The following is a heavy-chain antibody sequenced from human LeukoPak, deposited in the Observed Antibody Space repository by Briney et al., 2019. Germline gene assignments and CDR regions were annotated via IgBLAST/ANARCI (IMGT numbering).Heavy chain of an antibody. CDR2: ISGSGGST. V-gene: IGHV3-23*01. CDR1: GFTFSSYA. D-gene: IGHD3-9*01. Sequence: PGGSLRLSCAASGFTFSSYAMSWVRQAPGKGLEWVSAISGSGGSTYYADSVKGRFTISRDNSKDTLYLQMNSLRAEDTAVYYCAKDTGYFDWLPRFDPWGQGTLVTVSS. J-gene: IGHJ5*02. CDR3: AKDTGYFDWLPRFDP.